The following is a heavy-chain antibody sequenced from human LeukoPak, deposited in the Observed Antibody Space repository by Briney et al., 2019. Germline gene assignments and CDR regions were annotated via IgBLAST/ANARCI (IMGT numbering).Heavy chain of an antibody. Sequence: RGSLRPACAASGFTFSSYSMNWVRQAPGKGLEWVSSISSSSSYIYYADSVKGRFTISRDNAKNSLYLQMNSLRAEDTAVHYCARFPNYGGNSGPRLADAFDIWGQGTIVSVSS. D-gene: IGHD4-23*01. CDR1: GFTFSSYS. V-gene: IGHV3-21*01. CDR3: ARFPNYGGNSGPRLADAFDI. CDR2: ISSSSSYI. J-gene: IGHJ3*02.